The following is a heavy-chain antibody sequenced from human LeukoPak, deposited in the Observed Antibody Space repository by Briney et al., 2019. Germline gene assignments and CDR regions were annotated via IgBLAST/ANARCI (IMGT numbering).Heavy chain of an antibody. CDR3: AREQSMVGGVPAGGFQH. CDR1: GDTLTGYY. J-gene: IGHJ1*01. D-gene: IGHD3-10*01. V-gene: IGHV1-2*02. Sequence: ASVKVSCKASGDTLTGYYMHWVRQAPGQGLEWMGWINPNSCGTSYVQKYQGRDSMTRDTSVTTVSMELSSLRFDDTDISSCAREQSMVGGVPAGGFQHWGQGTLVTVSS. CDR2: INPNSCGT.